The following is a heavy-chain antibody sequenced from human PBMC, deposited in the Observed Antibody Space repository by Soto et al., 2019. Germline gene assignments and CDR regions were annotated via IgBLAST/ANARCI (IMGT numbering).Heavy chain of an antibody. CDR3: ARHELHSQSSGTYFDY. D-gene: IGHD3-10*01. Sequence: SETLSLTCTVSGVSISSSNYHWGWIRQPPGKGLEGIGSIYYTGSTHYNPSLKSRVTVSADTSKNQFSLRLSSVIAADTAVYYCARHELHSQSSGTYFDYWGQGTPVTVYS. CDR1: GVSISSSNYH. CDR2: IYYTGST. V-gene: IGHV4-39*01. J-gene: IGHJ4*02.